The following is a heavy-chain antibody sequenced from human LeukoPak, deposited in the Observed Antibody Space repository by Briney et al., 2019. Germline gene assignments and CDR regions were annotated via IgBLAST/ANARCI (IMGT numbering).Heavy chain of an antibody. J-gene: IGHJ5*02. D-gene: IGHD2/OR15-2a*01. CDR3: ARELIEDQNWFDP. V-gene: IGHV1-2*02. CDR2: LNPHSGVT. CDR1: GYTFTDYF. Sequence: GASVKVSCKAPGYTFTDYFIHWVRHAPGQGLEWMGWLNPHSGVTKYAQKFQGRVTMTRDTSISTAYMDLSGLKSDDTAVYFCARELIEDQNWFDPWGQGTLVTVSS.